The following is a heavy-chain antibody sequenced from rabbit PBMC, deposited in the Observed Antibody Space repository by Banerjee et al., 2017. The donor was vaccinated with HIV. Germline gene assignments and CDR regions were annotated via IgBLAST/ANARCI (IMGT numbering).Heavy chain of an antibody. CDR2: IYAGSSGST. CDR1: GFTISSGYD. CDR3: ARDLAGVIGWNFGL. J-gene: IGHJ3*01. V-gene: IGHV1S45*01. Sequence: QEYLEESGGDLVKPEGSLTLTCTASGFTISSGYDMCWVRQAPGKGLEWIACIYAGSSGSTYYASWVNGRFTIASDNAQNTVFLQMNSLTDEDTATYFCARDLAGVIGWNFGLWGQGTLVTVS. D-gene: IGHD4-1*01.